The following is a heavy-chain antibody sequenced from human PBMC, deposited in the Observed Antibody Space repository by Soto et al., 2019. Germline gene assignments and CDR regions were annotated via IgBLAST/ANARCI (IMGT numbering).Heavy chain of an antibody. CDR2: IRSKAYGGTT. D-gene: IGHD5-12*01. V-gene: IGHV3-49*03. J-gene: IGHJ6*02. Sequence: PGGSLRLSCTASGFTFGDYAMSWFRQAPGKGLEWVGFIRSKAYGGTTEYAASVKGRFTISRDDSKSIAYLQMNSLKTEDTAVYYCTRVDLVATDYYYYGMDVWGQGTTVTVSS. CDR1: GFTFGDYA. CDR3: TRVDLVATDYYYYGMDV.